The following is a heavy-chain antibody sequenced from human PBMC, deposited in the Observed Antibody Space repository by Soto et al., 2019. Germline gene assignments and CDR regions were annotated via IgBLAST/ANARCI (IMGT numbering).Heavy chain of an antibody. CDR3: ARVGAVYYYYYGMDV. V-gene: IGHV1-69*13. Sequence: SVKVSCKASGGTFSSYAISWVRQAPGQGLEWMGGIIPIFGTANYAQKFQGRVTITADESTSTAYMELSSLRSEDTAVYYCARVGAVYYYYYGMDVWGQGTTVTVSS. CDR1: GGTFSSYA. CDR2: IIPIFGTA. D-gene: IGHD3-16*01. J-gene: IGHJ6*02.